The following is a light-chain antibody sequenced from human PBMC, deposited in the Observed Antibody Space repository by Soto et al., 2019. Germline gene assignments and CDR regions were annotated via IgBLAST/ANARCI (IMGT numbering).Light chain of an antibody. CDR2: NNN. CDR1: SSNIGSNT. CDR3: APWDDSLNGVL. V-gene: IGLV1-44*01. J-gene: IGLJ2*01. Sequence: QAVVTQPPSASGTPGQRVTISCSGSSSNIGSNTVNWYQQVPGTAPKLLIYNNNQRPSGVPDRFSGSKSGTSASLAISGLQSEDEADYYCAPWDDSLNGVLFGGVTKLTVL.